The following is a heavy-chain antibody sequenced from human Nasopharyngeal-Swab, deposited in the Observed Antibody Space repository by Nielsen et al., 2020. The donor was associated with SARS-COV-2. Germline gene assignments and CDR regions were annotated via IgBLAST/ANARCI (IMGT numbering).Heavy chain of an antibody. CDR3: ARDLGGGYCTTTNCPGS. CDR1: GFTFSNYV. J-gene: IGHJ1*01. D-gene: IGHD2-2*01. Sequence: GESLKISCAASGFTFSNYVMSWVRQAPGKGLEWVSVTEIGGTTHYADSVKGRFSISRDSSTNTLYLQMNNVRAEDTAVYYCARDLGGGYCTTTNCPGSWGQGTLVTVSS. V-gene: IGHV3-53*01. CDR2: TEIGGTT.